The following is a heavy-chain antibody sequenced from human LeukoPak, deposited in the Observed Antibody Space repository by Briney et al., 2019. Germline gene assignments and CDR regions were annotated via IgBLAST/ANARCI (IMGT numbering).Heavy chain of an antibody. V-gene: IGHV4-59*01. J-gene: IGHJ4*02. CDR2: ISYSGGT. CDR3: ARGALAVTDFDY. D-gene: IGHD4-11*01. CDR1: GGSINTYY. Sequence: SETLSLTCTVSGGSINTYYWSWIRQPPGKGLEWIGYISYSGGTNYNPSLKSRVTISVDTSKNQFSLNLSSVTAADTAVYYCARGALAVTDFDYWGQGTLVTVSS.